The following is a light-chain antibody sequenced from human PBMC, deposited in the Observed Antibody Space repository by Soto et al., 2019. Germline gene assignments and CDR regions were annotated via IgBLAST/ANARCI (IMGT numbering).Light chain of an antibody. J-gene: IGKJ4*01. CDR1: QSVSTY. CDR3: QQRGNWPLT. Sequence: EIVLTQSPATLSLSPGERATLSCRASQSVSTYLVWYQQKPGQAPRLLIYDASNRATGIPARFSGSGSGTDFTLTISSLEPEDFAVYYCQQRGNWPLTFGGGTNVEVK. CDR2: DAS. V-gene: IGKV3-11*01.